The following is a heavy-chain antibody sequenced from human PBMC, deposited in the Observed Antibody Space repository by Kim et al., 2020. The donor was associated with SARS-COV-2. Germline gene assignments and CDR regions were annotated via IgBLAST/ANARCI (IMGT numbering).Heavy chain of an antibody. D-gene: IGHD5-12*01. Sequence: GGSLRLSCAASGFSFNTYGMHWVRQAPGKGLEWVAFISYEGSKKQYLDSLKGRSTLSRNYSKNTLYLQRNSLKAEEPAVYYCAKQGYIFELNKYYGMDL. CDR1: GFSFNTYG. J-gene: IGHJ6*01. CDR3: AKQGYIFELNKYYGMDL. V-gene: IGHV3-30*18. CDR2: ISYEGSKK.